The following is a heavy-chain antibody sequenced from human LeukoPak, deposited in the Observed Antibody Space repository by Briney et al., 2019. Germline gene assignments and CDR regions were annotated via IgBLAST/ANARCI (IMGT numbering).Heavy chain of an antibody. J-gene: IGHJ4*02. Sequence: GGSLRLSCAASGFTFSSYWMSWVRQAPGKGLEWVADIKQDGSEKYYVDSVKGRFTISRDNAKNSLYLQMNSLRAEDTAVYYCARTRITMIVGLASRFDYWGQGTLVTVSS. CDR3: ARTRITMIVGLASRFDY. CDR2: IKQDGSEK. D-gene: IGHD3-22*01. CDR1: GFTFSSYW. V-gene: IGHV3-7*01.